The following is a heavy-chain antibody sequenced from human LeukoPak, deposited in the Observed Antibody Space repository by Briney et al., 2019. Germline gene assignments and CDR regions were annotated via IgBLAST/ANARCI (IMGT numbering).Heavy chain of an antibody. D-gene: IGHD3-9*01. CDR2: IIPIFGTA. J-gene: IGHJ6*03. CDR1: GGTFSSYA. CDR3: ARVSGVLRSFDSNYYMDV. Sequence: SVKVSCKASGGTFSSYAISWVRQAPRQGLEWMGGIIPIFGTANYAQKFLGRVTITADESTSTAYMELSSLRSEDTAVYYCARVSGVLRSFDSNYYMDVWGKGTTVTVSS. V-gene: IGHV1-69*13.